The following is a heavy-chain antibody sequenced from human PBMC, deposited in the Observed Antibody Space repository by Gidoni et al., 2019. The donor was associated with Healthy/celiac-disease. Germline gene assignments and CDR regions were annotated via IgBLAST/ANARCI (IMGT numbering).Heavy chain of an antibody. Sequence: QVQLVESGGGVVQPGRSLGLSCAASGFTFSSYGMHWVRQAPGKGLEWVAVIWYDGSNKYYADSVKGRFTISRDNSKNTLYLQMNSLRAEDTAVYYCARGGYSYDFDYWGQGTLVTVSS. CDR3: ARGGYSYDFDY. J-gene: IGHJ4*02. D-gene: IGHD5-18*01. V-gene: IGHV3-33*01. CDR2: IWYDGSNK. CDR1: GFTFSSYG.